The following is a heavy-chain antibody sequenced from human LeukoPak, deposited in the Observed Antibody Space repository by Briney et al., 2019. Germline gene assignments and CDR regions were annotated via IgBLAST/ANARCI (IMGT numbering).Heavy chain of an antibody. D-gene: IGHD5/OR15-5a*01. CDR1: GSTFISYA. V-gene: IGHV1-69*05. CDR2: IIPIFGTA. CDR3: ARYLLFPGYNLFDP. J-gene: IGHJ5*02. Sequence: VSCNASGSTFISYAICWVRQAPGQGLEWMGGIIPIFGTADYTQKFQGSVTVTMDASKSTAYMELSSLSSADTAVYYCARYLLFPGYNLFDPWGQGTLVTVSS.